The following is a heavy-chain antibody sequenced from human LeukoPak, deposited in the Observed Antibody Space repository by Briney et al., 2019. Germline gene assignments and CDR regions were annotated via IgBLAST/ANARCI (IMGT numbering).Heavy chain of an antibody. V-gene: IGHV4-59*01. CDR1: GGSISSYY. CDR2: IYYSGSN. D-gene: IGHD1-26*01. J-gene: IGHJ3*02. CDR3: ARDNRIVGATGAFDI. Sequence: KPSETXSLTCTVSGGSISSYYWSWVRQPPGKGLEWIGYIYYSGSNNYNPSLKRRGNKSVETYKNQFAQKQSSVTAADTAVYYCARDNRIVGATGAFDIWGQGTMVTVSS.